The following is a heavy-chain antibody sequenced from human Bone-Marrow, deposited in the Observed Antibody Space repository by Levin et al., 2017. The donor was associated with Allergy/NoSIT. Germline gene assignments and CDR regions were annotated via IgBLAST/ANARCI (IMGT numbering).Heavy chain of an antibody. Sequence: GESLKISCAASGFTFSSYSMNWVRQAPGKGLEWVSSISSSSSYIYYADSVKGRFTISRDNAKNSLYLQMNSLRAEDTAVYYCARRAYYYDSSGYYYFDYWGQGTLVTVSS. V-gene: IGHV3-21*01. CDR2: ISSSSSYI. CDR1: GFTFSSYS. CDR3: ARRAYYYDSSGYYYFDY. D-gene: IGHD3-22*01. J-gene: IGHJ4*02.